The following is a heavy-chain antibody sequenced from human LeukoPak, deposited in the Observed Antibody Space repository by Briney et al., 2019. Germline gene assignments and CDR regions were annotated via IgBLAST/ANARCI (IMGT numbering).Heavy chain of an antibody. J-gene: IGHJ4*02. CDR3: ARDSPANWAQFDY. CDR1: GFTVSSNY. Sequence: GGSLRLSCAASGFTVSSNYMSWVRQAPGKGLEYVSIIYRDGTTYYADSVKGRFTISRDNSKNTLYLEMNSLRAEDTAVYYCARDSPANWAQFDYWGQGTLVTVSS. CDR2: IYRDGTT. D-gene: IGHD7-27*01. V-gene: IGHV3-53*01.